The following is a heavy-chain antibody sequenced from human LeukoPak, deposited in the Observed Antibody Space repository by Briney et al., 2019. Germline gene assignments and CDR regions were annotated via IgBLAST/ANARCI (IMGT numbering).Heavy chain of an antibody. CDR2: ISGSGGST. CDR1: GFTFSSYA. V-gene: IGHV3-23*01. D-gene: IGHD6-19*01. CDR3: AKDYSSGWHFDY. J-gene: IGHJ4*02. Sequence: TGGSLRRYCAASGFTFSSYAMSWVRPAPGKGLEWVSAISGSGGSTYYADSVKGRFTISRDNSKNTLYLQMNSLRAEDTAVYYCAKDYSSGWHFDYWGQGTLVTVSS.